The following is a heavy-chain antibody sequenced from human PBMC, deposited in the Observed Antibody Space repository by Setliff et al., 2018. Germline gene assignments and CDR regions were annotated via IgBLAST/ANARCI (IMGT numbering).Heavy chain of an antibody. J-gene: IGHJ3*01. V-gene: IGHV1-2*04. Sequence: ASVKVSCKTSGYAFTDNYIHWVRQAPGQGLEWMGWINPKTGGTNLAQKFQGWVSMTRDTSITTAYMELSRLTSDDMAVYFCARSDHLVVDGFDVWGQGTMVTVSS. CDR2: INPKTGGT. CDR3: ARSDHLVVDGFDV. D-gene: IGHD3-16*01. CDR1: GYAFTDNY.